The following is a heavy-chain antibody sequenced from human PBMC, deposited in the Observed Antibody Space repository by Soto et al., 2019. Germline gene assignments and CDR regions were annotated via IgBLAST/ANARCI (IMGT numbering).Heavy chain of an antibody. CDR3: ARVLYGGYSYYFAT. J-gene: IGHJ4*02. Sequence: AGSLSLSCAVSGFTVSRSSMGWARLAPGRGQEWVANIQQDGSENYYVNSVKGRFPKTKDNVKTSLYRQMNRLGAEDTAIYYCARVLYGGYSYYFATWGQGARFTVSS. D-gene: IGHD4-17*01. V-gene: IGHV3-7*01. CDR2: IQQDGSEN. CDR1: GFTVSRSS.